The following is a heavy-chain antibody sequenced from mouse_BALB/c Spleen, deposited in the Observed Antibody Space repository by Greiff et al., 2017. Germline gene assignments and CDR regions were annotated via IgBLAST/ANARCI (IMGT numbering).Heavy chain of an antibody. CDR2: ISSGGSYT. CDR3: ARDDV. V-gene: IGHV5-6*01. J-gene: IGHJ1*01. Sequence: ELQLVESGGDLVKPGGSLKLSCAASGFTFSSYGMSWVRQTPDKRLEWVATISSGGSYTYYPDSVKGRFTISRDNAKNTLYLQMSSLKSEDTAMYYCARDDVWGAGTTVTVS. CDR1: GFTFSSYG.